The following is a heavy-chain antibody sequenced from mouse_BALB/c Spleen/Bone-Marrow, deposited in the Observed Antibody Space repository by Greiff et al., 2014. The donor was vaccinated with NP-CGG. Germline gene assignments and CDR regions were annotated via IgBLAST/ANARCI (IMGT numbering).Heavy chain of an antibody. Sequence: QVQLQQSGPGLVAPSQSLSITCTVSGFSSTSYGVHWVRQPPGKGLEWLGVIWADGSTNYNSALMSRLSIRKDNSKSQVFLKMNSLQTDDTAMYYCARITTATGAMDYWGQGTSVTVSS. CDR3: ARITTATGAMDY. D-gene: IGHD1-2*01. J-gene: IGHJ4*01. CDR1: GFSSTSYG. V-gene: IGHV2-9*02. CDR2: IWADGST.